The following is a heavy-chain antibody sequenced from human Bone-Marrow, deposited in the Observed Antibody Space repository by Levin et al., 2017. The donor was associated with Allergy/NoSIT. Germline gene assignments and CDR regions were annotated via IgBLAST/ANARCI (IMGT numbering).Heavy chain of an antibody. D-gene: IGHD3-22*01. V-gene: IGHV3-23*01. Sequence: GGSLRLSCAASGFTFSSYAMSWVRQAPGKGLEWVSAISGSGGSTYYADSVKGRFTISRDNSKNTLYLQMNSLRAEDTAVYYCANTHPPYYDSSGYYPDYWGQGTLVTVSS. CDR1: GFTFSSYA. CDR3: ANTHPPYYDSSGYYPDY. CDR2: ISGSGGST. J-gene: IGHJ4*02.